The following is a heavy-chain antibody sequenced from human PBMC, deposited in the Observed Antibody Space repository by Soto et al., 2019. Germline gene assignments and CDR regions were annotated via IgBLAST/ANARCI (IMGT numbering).Heavy chain of an antibody. Sequence: ASVKVSCKASGYTFTSYGISWVRQAPGQGLEWMGWISAYNGNTNYAQKLQGRVTMTTDTSTSTAYMELRSLRSDDTAVYYCARDPTILRYFDWLFDLRPVWFDPWGQGTLVTVSS. J-gene: IGHJ5*02. V-gene: IGHV1-18*01. CDR1: GYTFTSYG. CDR2: ISAYNGNT. D-gene: IGHD3-9*01. CDR3: ARDPTILRYFDWLFDLRPVWFDP.